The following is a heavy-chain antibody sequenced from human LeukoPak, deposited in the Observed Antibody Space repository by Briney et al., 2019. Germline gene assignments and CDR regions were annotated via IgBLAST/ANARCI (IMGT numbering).Heavy chain of an antibody. J-gene: IGHJ4*02. Sequence: ASVKVSCTVSGYTLTELSIHWVRQAPGKGLEWMGGFDPEDDETIYAQKFQGRVTMTEDTSTDTAYMELSSLRSEDTAVYYCAAPDYYDSSGYSYWGQGTLVTVSS. CDR1: GYTLTELS. CDR2: FDPEDDET. D-gene: IGHD3-22*01. V-gene: IGHV1-24*01. CDR3: AAPDYYDSSGYSY.